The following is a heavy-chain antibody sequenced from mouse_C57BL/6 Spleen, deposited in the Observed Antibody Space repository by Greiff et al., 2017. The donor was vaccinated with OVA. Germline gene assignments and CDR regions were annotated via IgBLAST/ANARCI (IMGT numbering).Heavy chain of an antibody. CDR3: ARVHYGSSYPYYFDY. Sequence: VQLKQPGTELVKPGASVKLSCKASGYTFTSYWMHWVKQRPGQGLEWIGNINPSNGGTNYNEKFKSKATLTVDKSSSTAYMQLSSLTSEDSAVYYCARVHYGSSYPYYFDYWGQGTTLTVSS. CDR1: GYTFTSYW. V-gene: IGHV1-53*01. CDR2: INPSNGGT. J-gene: IGHJ2*01. D-gene: IGHD1-1*01.